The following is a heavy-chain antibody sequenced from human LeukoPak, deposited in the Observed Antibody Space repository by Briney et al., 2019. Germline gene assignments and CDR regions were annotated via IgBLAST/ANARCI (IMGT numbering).Heavy chain of an antibody. Sequence: ASVKVSCKASGYTFTGYYMHYVRQAPGQGLEWMGWINPNSGGTHYAQKFQGRVTMTRDTSVNTIYMELSGLRSDDTAVYYCARDSSPGHIPLDAFDIWGQGTMVTVSS. CDR2: INPNSGGT. V-gene: IGHV1-2*02. CDR3: ARDSSPGHIPLDAFDI. CDR1: GYTFTGYY. J-gene: IGHJ3*02.